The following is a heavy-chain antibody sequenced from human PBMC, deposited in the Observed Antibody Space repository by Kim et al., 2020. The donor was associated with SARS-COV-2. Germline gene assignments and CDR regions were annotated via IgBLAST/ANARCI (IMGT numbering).Heavy chain of an antibody. Sequence: RFTISRDNAKNSLYLQMNSLRAEDTAVYYCARGAMMRKGDPPGYYYGMDVWGQGTTVTVSS. V-gene: IGHV3-11*06. D-gene: IGHD3-22*01. CDR3: ARGAMMRKGDPPGYYYGMDV. J-gene: IGHJ6*02.